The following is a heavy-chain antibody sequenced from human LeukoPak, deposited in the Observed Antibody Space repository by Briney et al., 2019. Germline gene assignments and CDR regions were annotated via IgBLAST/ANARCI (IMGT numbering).Heavy chain of an antibody. J-gene: IGHJ4*02. CDR3: TKRATAGGFDS. CDR2: SSGSGDSA. V-gene: IGHV3-23*01. CDR1: GFSFSSYA. Sequence: GGSLRLSCEATGFSFSSYAMSWVRQAPGEGLEWVSASSGSGDSADYADAVKGRFTISRDNSKSTLYLQMTSLRVDDTAVYYCTKRATAGGFDSWGQGTLVTVSS. D-gene: IGHD6-13*01.